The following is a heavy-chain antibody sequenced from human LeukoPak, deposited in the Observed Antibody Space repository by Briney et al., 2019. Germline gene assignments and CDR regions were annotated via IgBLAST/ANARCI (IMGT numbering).Heavy chain of an antibody. CDR2: IYTSGST. J-gene: IGHJ5*02. CDR1: GGSISSYY. Sequence: SHTLALICTVSGGSISSYYWSWIRQPAGKGLEWIGRIYTSGSTNYNPSLKSRVTMSVDTSKNQFSLKLSSVTAADTAVYYCARSYSSSPYNWFDPWGQGTLVTVSS. V-gene: IGHV4-4*07. CDR3: ARSYSSSPYNWFDP. D-gene: IGHD6-13*01.